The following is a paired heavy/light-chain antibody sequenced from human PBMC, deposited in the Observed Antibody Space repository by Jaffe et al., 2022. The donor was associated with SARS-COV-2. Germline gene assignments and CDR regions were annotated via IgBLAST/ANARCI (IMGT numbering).Light chain of an antibody. J-gene: IGLJ3*02. CDR1: SSDVGGYNY. Sequence: QSALTQPRSVSGSPGQSVTISCTGTSSDVGGYNYVSWYQQHPGKAPKLMIYDVSKRPSGVPDRFSGSKSGNTASLTISGLQTEDEADYYCCSYAGSYTWVFGGGTKLTVL. V-gene: IGLV2-11*01. CDR2: DVS. CDR3: CSYAGSYTWV.
Heavy chain of an antibody. CDR2: IYSGGST. J-gene: IGHJ3*02. CDR1: GITVSSNY. V-gene: IGHV3-66*02. D-gene: IGHD6-13*01. CDR3: ARGPEGGSSWFDAFDI. Sequence: EVQLVESGGGLVQPGGSLRLSCAASGITVSSNYMSWVRQAPGKGLEWVSVIYSGGSTYYADSVKGRFTISRDNSKNTLSLQMNSLRVDDTAVYFCARGPEGGSSWFDAFDIWGQGTMVTVSS.